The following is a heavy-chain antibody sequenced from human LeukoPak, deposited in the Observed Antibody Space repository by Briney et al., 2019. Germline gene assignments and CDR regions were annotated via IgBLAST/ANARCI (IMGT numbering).Heavy chain of an antibody. CDR2: ISAYNGNT. D-gene: IGHD6-13*01. CDR1: GYTFNSFG. Sequence: ASVKVSCKASGYTFNSFGISWVRQAPGQGLEWMGWISAYNGNTHYAQKLQGRVTMTTDTSTSTADMELRSLRSDDTAVYYCARDNGAAAASTETFDYWGQGTLVTVSA. V-gene: IGHV1-18*01. J-gene: IGHJ4*02. CDR3: ARDNGAAAASTETFDY.